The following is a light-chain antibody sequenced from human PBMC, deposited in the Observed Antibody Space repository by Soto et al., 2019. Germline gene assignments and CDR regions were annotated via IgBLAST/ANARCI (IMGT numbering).Light chain of an antibody. J-gene: IGLJ1*01. V-gene: IGLV2-14*01. CDR1: SSDVGGYNY. Sequence: QSVLTLPASVSGSPGQSITISCTGTSSDVGGYNYVSWYQRHPGKAPKLMIFEVSSRPSGVSNRFSGSKSGNTASLTISGLQAEDEADYFCSSYSRTSVYVFGSGTKVTVL. CDR2: EVS. CDR3: SSYSRTSVYV.